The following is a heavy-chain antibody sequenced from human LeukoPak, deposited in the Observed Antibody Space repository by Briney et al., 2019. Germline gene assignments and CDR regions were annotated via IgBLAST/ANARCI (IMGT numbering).Heavy chain of an antibody. Sequence: PAETDSLTCTVSGGPMSSYYWTWIRQPAGKGLEWIGRMYTSGSTNYNPSLKSRVTMSIDTSKKQFSLRLHSVTAADTAVYYCATYDQQLAFDNWGQETMVTASS. CDR3: ATYDQQLAFDN. J-gene: IGHJ4*02. CDR2: MYTSGST. V-gene: IGHV4-4*07. D-gene: IGHD6-13*01. CDR1: GGPMSSYY.